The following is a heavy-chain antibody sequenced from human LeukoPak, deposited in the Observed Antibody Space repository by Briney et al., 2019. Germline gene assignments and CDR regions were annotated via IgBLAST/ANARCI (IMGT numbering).Heavy chain of an antibody. J-gene: IGHJ5*02. CDR2: IIGSGGST. CDR3: AKGRAASCYGACWRFDP. V-gene: IGHV3-23*01. D-gene: IGHD2-2*01. CDR1: GFTFSSYA. Sequence: GGSLRLSCAASGFTFSSYAMSWVRQAPGKGLEWVSAIIGSGGSTYYADSVKGRFTISRDNSKNTLYLQMNSLRAEDTAVYYCAKGRAASCYGACWRFDPLGQGTRVTVSA.